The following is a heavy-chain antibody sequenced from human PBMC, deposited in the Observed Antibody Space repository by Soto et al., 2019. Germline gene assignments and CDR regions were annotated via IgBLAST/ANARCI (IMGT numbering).Heavy chain of an antibody. J-gene: IGHJ4*02. V-gene: IGHV3-30*18. CDR2: MSYDGSNE. Sequence: QVQLVESGGGVVQPGRSLRLSCAASGFTFSHSAMHWVRQAPGKGLEWVALMSYDGSNEYYADSVKGRFTISRDNSKNTLYLQMNSLRAEDTDVYYCAKDGSHNFDYWGQGTLVTVSS. CDR1: GFTFSHSA. D-gene: IGHD1-26*01. CDR3: AKDGSHNFDY.